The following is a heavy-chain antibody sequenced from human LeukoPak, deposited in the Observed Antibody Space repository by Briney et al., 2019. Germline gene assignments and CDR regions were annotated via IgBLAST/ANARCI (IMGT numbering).Heavy chain of an antibody. CDR1: GFIFSSYA. D-gene: IGHD4-23*01. Sequence: GGSLRLSCAASGFIFSSYAMTWVRQAPGKGLEWVSVVSGSGGRTYYAESVKGRFTISRDNAKNSLYLQMNSLRAEDTAVYYCATDYAGNSLWYYYGLGVWGQGTTVTVSS. CDR2: VSGSGGRT. J-gene: IGHJ6*02. V-gene: IGHV3-23*01. CDR3: ATDYAGNSLWYYYGLGV.